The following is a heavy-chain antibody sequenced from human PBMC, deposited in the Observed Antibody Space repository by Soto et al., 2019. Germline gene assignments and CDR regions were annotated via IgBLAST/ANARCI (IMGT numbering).Heavy chain of an antibody. Sequence: EVQLVESGGGLVKPGGSLRLSCAASGFTFSNVWMNWVRQAPGKGLEWVGRLKSKTDGGTTDYAAPVKGRFTISRDDSKNTLYLQMNSLKTEDTAVYYCTTDRKWFWGQGTTVTVS. D-gene: IGHD2-15*01. CDR3: TTDRKWF. V-gene: IGHV3-15*07. J-gene: IGHJ6*02. CDR1: GFTFSNVW. CDR2: LKSKTDGGTT.